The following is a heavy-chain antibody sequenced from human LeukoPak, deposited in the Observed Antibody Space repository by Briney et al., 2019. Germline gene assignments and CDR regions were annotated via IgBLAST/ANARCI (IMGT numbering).Heavy chain of an antibody. Sequence: GGSLRLSCAASGFTFSTYAMSWVRQAAGKGLEWVSLISGSGGGTYYADSVKGRFAISRDNSKNTLYLQLNSLRVEDTAVYYCAKNRGAGSHYYYHMNVWGKGTTVTVSS. D-gene: IGHD1-26*01. CDR2: ISGSGGGT. CDR3: AKNRGAGSHYYYHMNV. V-gene: IGHV3-23*01. J-gene: IGHJ6*03. CDR1: GFTFSTYA.